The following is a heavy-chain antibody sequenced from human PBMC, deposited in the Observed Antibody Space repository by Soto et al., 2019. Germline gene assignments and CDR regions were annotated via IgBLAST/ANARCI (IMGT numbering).Heavy chain of an antibody. D-gene: IGHD2-21*01. J-gene: IGHJ5*02. Sequence: PSETLSFTCTVSGGSISISGFHWTWVRQSPGEGLEWIGTISYSGTTFYNPSLKSRVTITADTTKNRFSLRLTSMTAADTALYYCARKGEEGWFDPWGQGTLVTVSS. CDR1: GGSISISGFH. CDR2: ISYSGTT. CDR3: ARKGEEGWFDP. V-gene: IGHV4-39*01.